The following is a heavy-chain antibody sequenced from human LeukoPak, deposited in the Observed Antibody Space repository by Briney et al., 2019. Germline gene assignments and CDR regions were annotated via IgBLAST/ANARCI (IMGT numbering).Heavy chain of an antibody. J-gene: IGHJ3*02. CDR2: IYHSGST. D-gene: IGHD2-15*01. CDR3: ERDCRNNYSYHDAFDI. Sequence: SETLSLTCAVSGGSISSSNWWSWVRQPPGKGLEWIGEIYHSGSTNYNPSLKSRVTISVDKSKNQFSLKLSSVTAADTAVYYCERDCRNNYSYHDAFDIWGQGTMVTVSS. CDR1: GGSISSSNW. V-gene: IGHV4-4*02.